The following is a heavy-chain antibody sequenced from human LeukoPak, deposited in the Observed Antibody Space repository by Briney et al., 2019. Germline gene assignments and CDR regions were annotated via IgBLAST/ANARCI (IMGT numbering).Heavy chain of an antibody. J-gene: IGHJ4*02. D-gene: IGHD4-23*01. CDR2: SKTHGDTP. Sequence: PGGSLRLSCATSGFTFSNVWMNWVRQAPGRGLEWVGRSKTHGDTPDYAAPVKGRFIISRDDSKNTLYLQMNNLKTEDTAVYYCTTTTTVLTGYWGQGTLVSVSS. CDR3: TTTTTVLTGY. V-gene: IGHV3-15*01. CDR1: GFTFSNVW.